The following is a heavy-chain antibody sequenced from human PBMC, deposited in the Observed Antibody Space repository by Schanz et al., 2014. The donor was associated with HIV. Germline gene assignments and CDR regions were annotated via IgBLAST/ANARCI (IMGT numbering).Heavy chain of an antibody. J-gene: IGHJ5*01. CDR2: IWYDGSHT. CDR3: AKDLRANYYGPQVDWFDS. Sequence: QVQLLESGGGVVQPGRSLRLSCAASGFTFSSYGIHWVRQAQGKGPEWVAVIWYDGSHTYYADSVKGRFTISRDNSKSTLYLQMNSLRAEDTAVYYCAKDLRANYYGPQVDWFDSWGQGTRVTVTS. V-gene: IGHV3-33*06. CDR1: GFTFSSYG. D-gene: IGHD3-10*01.